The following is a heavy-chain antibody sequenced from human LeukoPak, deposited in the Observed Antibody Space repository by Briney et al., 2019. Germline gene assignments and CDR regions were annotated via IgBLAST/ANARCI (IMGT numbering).Heavy chain of an antibody. J-gene: IGHJ5*02. CDR3: ARATFTIFGVPGFDP. CDR2: IYYSGST. V-gene: IGHV4-31*03. Sequence: PSETLSLTCTVSGGSISSGGYYWSWIRQHPGKGLEWIGYIYYSGSTYYNPSLKSRVTISVDTSKNQFSLKLSSVTAADTAVYYCARATFTIFGVPGFDPWGQGTLVTVSS. D-gene: IGHD3-3*01. CDR1: GGSISSGGYY.